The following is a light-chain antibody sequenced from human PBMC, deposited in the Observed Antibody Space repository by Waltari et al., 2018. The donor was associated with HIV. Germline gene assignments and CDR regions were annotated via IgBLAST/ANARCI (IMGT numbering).Light chain of an antibody. CDR3: AAWDDSLNAWV. Sequence: QSVLTQPPSASGNPGQRVSISCSGSSSNIGSNIVNWYQQLPGTAPKLLIYRNNQRPSGFPDRFSGSKSGTSASLAISGLQSEDEADYYCAAWDDSLNAWVFGGGTKLTVL. CDR2: RNN. CDR1: SSNIGSNI. J-gene: IGLJ3*02. V-gene: IGLV1-44*01.